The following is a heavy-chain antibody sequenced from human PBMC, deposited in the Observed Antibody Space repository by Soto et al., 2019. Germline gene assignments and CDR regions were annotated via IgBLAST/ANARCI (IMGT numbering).Heavy chain of an antibody. D-gene: IGHD5-12*01. CDR2: IWYDGSNK. Sequence: HGGSLRLSCAASGFTFSSYGMHWVRQAPGKGLEWVAVIWYDGSNKYYADSVKGRFTISRDNSKNMLYLQMNSLRAEDTAVYYCARDTSVAYYFDYWGQGTLVTVSS. CDR1: GFTFSSYG. V-gene: IGHV3-33*01. J-gene: IGHJ4*02. CDR3: ARDTSVAYYFDY.